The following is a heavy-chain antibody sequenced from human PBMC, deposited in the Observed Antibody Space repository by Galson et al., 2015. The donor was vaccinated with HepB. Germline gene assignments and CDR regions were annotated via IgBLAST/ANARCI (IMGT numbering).Heavy chain of an antibody. D-gene: IGHD4-23*01. V-gene: IGHV3-48*02. CDR2: ISSSSSTI. CDR3: ARVPVAWGGKATYYFDY. CDR1: GFTLSSDS. Sequence: SPRLPCPACGFTLSSDSTNCFRQAPGKGLEWVSYISSSSSTICYADSVKCRFTISRDNAQNSLHLQMNSLRDEDTAVYYCARVPVAWGGKATYYFDYWGQGTLVTVSS. J-gene: IGHJ4*02.